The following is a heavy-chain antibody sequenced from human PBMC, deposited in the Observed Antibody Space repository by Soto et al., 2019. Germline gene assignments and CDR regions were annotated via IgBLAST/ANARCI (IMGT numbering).Heavy chain of an antibody. CDR2: IDRDGSST. CDR3: ARGVVFDS. D-gene: IGHD2-15*01. CDR1: AFTFSNYW. V-gene: IGHV3-74*01. J-gene: IGHJ4*02. Sequence: EVQLVESGGGLVQPGGSLRLSCAASAFTFSNYWMHWVRQAPGKGLACVSRIDRDGSSTNYADSVKGRFTISRDNAKNTLYLHMKSLRAEDTAVYYCARGVVFDSWGQGTLVTVSS.